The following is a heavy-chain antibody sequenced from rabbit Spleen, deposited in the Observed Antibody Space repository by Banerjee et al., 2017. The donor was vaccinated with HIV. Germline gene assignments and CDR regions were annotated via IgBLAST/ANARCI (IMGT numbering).Heavy chain of an antibody. CDR1: KFSFSSVHW. CDR3: ARNFDL. V-gene: IGHV1S45*01. J-gene: IGHJ4*01. CDR2: IYAGSTGTT. Sequence: QEQLMESGGDLVKPGASLTLTCTASKFSFSSVHWIYWVRQAPGKGLEWIGTIYAGSTGTTDYASWAKGRFTISKTSSTTVTLQMTSLTGADTATYFCARNFDLWGPGTLVTVS.